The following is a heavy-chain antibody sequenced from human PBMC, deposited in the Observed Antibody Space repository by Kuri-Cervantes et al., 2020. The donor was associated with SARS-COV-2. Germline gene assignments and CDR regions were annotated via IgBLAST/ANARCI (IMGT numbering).Heavy chain of an antibody. CDR3: ARHIPYYDFWSGYYDAFDI. CDR2: IYYSGST. J-gene: IGHJ3*02. V-gene: IGHV4-59*08. CDR1: GGSISSYY. Sequence: SETLSLTCTVSGGSISSYYWSWIRQPPGKGLEWIGYIYYSGSTNYNPSLKSRVTISVDTSKNQFSLKLSSVTAADTAVYYCARHIPYYDFWSGYYDAFDIWGQGTMVPSPQ. D-gene: IGHD3-3*01.